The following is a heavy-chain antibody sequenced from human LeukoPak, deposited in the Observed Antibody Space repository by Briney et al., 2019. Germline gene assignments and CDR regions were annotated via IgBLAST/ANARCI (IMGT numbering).Heavy chain of an antibody. D-gene: IGHD3-10*01. CDR1: GGTFSSYD. V-gene: IGHV1-69*06. CDR3: ARDATVRGPYGGHHFYSYMDV. Sequence: GSSVKVSCKASGGTFSSYDISWVRQAPGQGLEWMGGIMPMFGKANYAQKFQGRVTTTADKATSTAYMELSSLRSEDTAVYYCARDATVRGPYGGHHFYSYMDVWGKGTTVTISS. CDR2: IMPMFGKA. J-gene: IGHJ6*03.